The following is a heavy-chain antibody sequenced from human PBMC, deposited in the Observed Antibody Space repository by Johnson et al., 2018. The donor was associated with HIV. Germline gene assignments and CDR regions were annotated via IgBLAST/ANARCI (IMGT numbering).Heavy chain of an antibody. V-gene: IGHV3-66*01. CDR2: IYSGGST. Sequence: VQLVESGGGLVQPGGSLRLSCAASGFTVSSNYMSWVRQAPGKGLEWVSVIYSGGSTYYADSVKGRFTISRDNSKNTLYLQMNSLRAEDTAVYYCARANALNYGGKSPFWGQGTMVTVSS. J-gene: IGHJ3*01. D-gene: IGHD4-23*01. CDR1: GFTVSSNY. CDR3: ARANALNYGGKSPF.